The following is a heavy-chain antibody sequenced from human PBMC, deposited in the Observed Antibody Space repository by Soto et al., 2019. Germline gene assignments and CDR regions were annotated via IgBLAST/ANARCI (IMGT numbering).Heavy chain of an antibody. Sequence: RLSCAASGFTFSSYWMSWVRQAPGKGLEWVANIKQDGSEKYYVDSVKGRFTISRDNAKNSLYLQMNSLRAEDTAVYYCARDDLRFLEWFPGMGAFDIWGQGTMVTVSS. CDR2: IKQDGSEK. J-gene: IGHJ3*02. CDR3: ARDDLRFLEWFPGMGAFDI. D-gene: IGHD3-3*01. V-gene: IGHV3-7*01. CDR1: GFTFSSYW.